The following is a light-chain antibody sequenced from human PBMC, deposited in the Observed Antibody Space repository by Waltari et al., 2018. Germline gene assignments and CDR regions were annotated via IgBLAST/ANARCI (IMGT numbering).Light chain of an antibody. V-gene: IGLV2-14*03. CDR1: SSDGEGDKI. CDR3: TTYPDTNTPVV. Sequence: QSALTQPASVSGSPGQSVTISCTRVSSDGEGDKICPWFRQHPGKVPKTLLFDVSNRPSDISNRFSGYKSGNTAFLTISRLQADDEADYYCTTYPDTNTPVVFGGGTKVTV. J-gene: IGLJ2*01. CDR2: DVS.